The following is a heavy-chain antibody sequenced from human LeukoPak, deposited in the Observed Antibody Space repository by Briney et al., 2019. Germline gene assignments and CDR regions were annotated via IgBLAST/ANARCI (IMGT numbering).Heavy chain of an antibody. CDR2: IYYTGST. D-gene: IGHD6-19*01. Sequence: SETLSLTCTVSGGSISSYYWSWIRQPPGKGLEWIGYIYYTGSTNYNPSLKGRVTISVDKSRNQFSLKMTSVNDADTAVYYCARGSGAVANSYWGQGTLVTVSS. V-gene: IGHV4-59*01. CDR3: ARGSGAVANSY. J-gene: IGHJ4*02. CDR1: GGSISSYY.